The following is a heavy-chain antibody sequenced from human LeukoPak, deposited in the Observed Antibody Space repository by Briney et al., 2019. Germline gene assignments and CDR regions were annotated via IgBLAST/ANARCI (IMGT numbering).Heavy chain of an antibody. CDR1: GGSVNSGSYY. D-gene: IGHD1-26*01. Sequence: SETLSLTCTVSGGSVNSGSYYWNWIRQPPGKGLEWIGYIYYGGSTNYNPSLKSRVTISVDTSKNQFSLKLSSVTAADTAVYYCARAAYSGSYHSDYWGQGTLVTVSS. J-gene: IGHJ4*02. CDR3: ARAAYSGSYHSDY. V-gene: IGHV4-61*01. CDR2: IYYGGST.